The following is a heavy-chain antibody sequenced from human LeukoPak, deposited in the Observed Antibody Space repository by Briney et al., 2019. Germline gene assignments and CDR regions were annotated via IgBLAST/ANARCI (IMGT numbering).Heavy chain of an antibody. Sequence: GGSLRLSCAASGFTFSSYIMTWVRQAPGKGLEWVSSISSSSNYIYYADSLRGRFTISRDNAKNSLFLQMNSLRAEDTALYYCAREGLVAPNAFDVWGQGTMVTVSS. CDR3: AREGLVAPNAFDV. CDR1: GFTFSSYI. V-gene: IGHV3-21*01. J-gene: IGHJ3*01. CDR2: ISSSSNYI. D-gene: IGHD5-12*01.